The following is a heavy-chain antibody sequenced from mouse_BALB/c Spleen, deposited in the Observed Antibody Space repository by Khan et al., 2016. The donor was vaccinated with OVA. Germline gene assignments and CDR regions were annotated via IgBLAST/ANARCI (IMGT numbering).Heavy chain of an antibody. J-gene: IGHJ3*01. CDR2: IFPGDGST. Sequence: QVQLQQPGAELVKPGTSVKLSCKASGYTFTSYDINWVRQRPEQGLDWIGWIFPGDGSTKYNEKFKGKATLTTDKSSSTAYMQLSRLTSEDSAVYFYGRGGDGRFTYWGQGTLVTVSA. CDR1: GYTFTSYD. V-gene: IGHV1S56*01. CDR3: GRGGDGRFTY. D-gene: IGHD3-3*01.